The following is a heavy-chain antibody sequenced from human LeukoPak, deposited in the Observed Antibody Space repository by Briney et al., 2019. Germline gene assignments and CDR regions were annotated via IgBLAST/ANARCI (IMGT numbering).Heavy chain of an antibody. CDR1: GFTFRSYE. J-gene: IGHJ4*02. CDR3: ARENSGYDGGFDY. CDR2: ISDVGTT. V-gene: IGHV3-48*03. Sequence: HGGSLRLSCTTSGFTFRSYEMSWVRQAPGKGLEWVSYISDVGTTYYADSVKGRFTISRDNAKNSLFLQMNSLRAEDTAVYFCARENSGYDGGFDYWGQGTLVTDSS. D-gene: IGHD5-12*01.